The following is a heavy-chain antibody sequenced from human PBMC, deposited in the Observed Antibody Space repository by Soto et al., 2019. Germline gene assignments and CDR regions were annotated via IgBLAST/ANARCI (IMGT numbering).Heavy chain of an antibody. CDR2: IYWDDDK. V-gene: IGHV2-5*02. D-gene: IGHD5-18*01. CDR3: AHRGYMYGNWDHGSFDY. J-gene: IGHJ4*02. CDR1: GFSLTTSGVG. Sequence: QITLKESGPTRVRPTQTLALTCTFSGFSLTTSGVGVGWIRKTPGKALEWLAVIYWDDDKRYSPSLKSRLTITKDTSKNRVVLTMADMDPVDTATYFCAHRGYMYGNWDHGSFDYWGQGTLVTVSS.